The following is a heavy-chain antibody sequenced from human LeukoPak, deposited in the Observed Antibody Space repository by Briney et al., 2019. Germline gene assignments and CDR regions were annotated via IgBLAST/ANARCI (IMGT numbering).Heavy chain of an antibody. V-gene: IGHV1-69*13. D-gene: IGHD5-12*01. Sequence: ASVKVSCKASGGTFSSYAISWVRQAPGQGLEWTGGIIPIFGTANYAQKFQGRVTITADESTSTAYMELSSLRSEDTAVYYCAREGDYSGYDLGAYTSEFDYWGQGTLVTVSS. CDR2: IIPIFGTA. CDR3: AREGDYSGYDLGAYTSEFDY. J-gene: IGHJ4*02. CDR1: GGTFSSYA.